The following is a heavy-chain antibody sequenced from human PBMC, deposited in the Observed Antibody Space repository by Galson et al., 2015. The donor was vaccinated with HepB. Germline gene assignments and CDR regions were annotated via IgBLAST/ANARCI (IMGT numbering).Heavy chain of an antibody. CDR3: ARSGLRSVIEVTDI. J-gene: IGHJ3*02. V-gene: IGHV3-30*04. CDR1: GFTFSIYS. D-gene: IGHD3-22*01. CDR2: INYDGSNK. Sequence: SLRLSCAASGFTFSIYSMHWVRQAPGKGLVWVAGINYDGSNKYYADSVKGRFTISRDNAKNTLYLQMNSLRAEDTAVYYCARSGLRSVIEVTDIWGQGTMVTVSS.